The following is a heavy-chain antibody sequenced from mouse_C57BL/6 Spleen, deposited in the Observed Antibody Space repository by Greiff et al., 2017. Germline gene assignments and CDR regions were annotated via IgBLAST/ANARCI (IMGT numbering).Heavy chain of an antibody. CDR2: ISSGSSTI. D-gene: IGHD1-1*01. Sequence: DVMLVESGGGLVKPGGSLKLSCAASGFTFSDYGMHWVRQAPEKGLEWVAYISSGSSTIYYADTVKGRFTISRDNAKNTLFLQMTSLSSEDTAMYYCARPITTVVDAWFAYWGQGTLVTVSA. CDR3: ARPITTVVDAWFAY. CDR1: GFTFSDYG. J-gene: IGHJ3*01. V-gene: IGHV5-17*01.